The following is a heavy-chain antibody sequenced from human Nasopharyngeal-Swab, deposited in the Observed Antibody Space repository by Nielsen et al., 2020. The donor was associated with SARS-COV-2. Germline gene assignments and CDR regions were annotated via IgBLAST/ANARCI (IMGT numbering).Heavy chain of an antibody. J-gene: IGHJ4*02. V-gene: IGHV1-8*01. CDR1: GDTLSAYD. Sequence: ASVKVSCKASGDTLSAYDINWVRQATGQGLEWMGWMHTNTGNPGYAQKFQGRLTITADTSINTAYMELSRLRSDDTAIYYCARESMGDYFDYWGQGTLVTVSS. CDR3: ARESMGDYFDY. D-gene: IGHD1-26*01. CDR2: MHTNTGNP.